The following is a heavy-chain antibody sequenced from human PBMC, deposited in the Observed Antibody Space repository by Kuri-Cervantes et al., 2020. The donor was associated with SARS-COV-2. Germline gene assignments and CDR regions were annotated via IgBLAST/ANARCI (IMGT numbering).Heavy chain of an antibody. D-gene: IGHD3-22*01. Sequence: SETLSLTCTVSGGSISSHYWSWIRQPPGKGLEWIGYIYYSGSTNYNPSLKSRVTISVDTSKNQFSLKLSSVTAADTAVYYCARVAWEAITIVVVKGALDIWGQGTMVTVSS. CDR3: ARVAWEAITIVVVKGALDI. J-gene: IGHJ3*02. CDR2: IYYSGST. V-gene: IGHV4-59*11. CDR1: GGSISSHY.